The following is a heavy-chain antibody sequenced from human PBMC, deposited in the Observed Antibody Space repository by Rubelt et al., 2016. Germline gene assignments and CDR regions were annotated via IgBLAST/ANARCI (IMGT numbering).Heavy chain of an antibody. D-gene: IGHD6-6*01. CDR1: GYTFTSYG. Sequence: QVQLVQSGAEVKKPGASVKVSCKASGYTFTSYGISWVRQAAGQGLEWMGWISAYDGNTNYAQKIQGSVTMTTGTSTSTAYVELRSLRSDDTAVYYCASGCIAARLFDYWGQGTLVTVSS. CDR3: ASGCIAARLFDY. V-gene: IGHV1-18*01. J-gene: IGHJ4*02. CDR2: ISAYDGNT.